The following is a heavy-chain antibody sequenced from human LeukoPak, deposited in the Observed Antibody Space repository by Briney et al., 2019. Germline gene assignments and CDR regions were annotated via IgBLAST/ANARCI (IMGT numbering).Heavy chain of an antibody. CDR1: GYTFTGYY. Sequence: ASVKVSCKASGYTFTGYYMHWVRQAPGQGLEWMGWINPNSGGTNYAQKFQGRVTMTRDTSISTAYMELSRLRSDDTAVYYCARMGGAGYIEREYYFDHWGQGTLVTVSS. D-gene: IGHD5-24*01. CDR3: ARMGGAGYIEREYYFDH. CDR2: INPNSGGT. J-gene: IGHJ4*02. V-gene: IGHV1-2*02.